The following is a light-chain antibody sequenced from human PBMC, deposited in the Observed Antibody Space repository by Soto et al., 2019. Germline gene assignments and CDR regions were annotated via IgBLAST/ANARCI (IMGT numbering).Light chain of an antibody. CDR3: HQFGYSPRT. Sequence: EIVLTQSPGTLSLSPGETATLSCRASQTVNSDYLAWFQQRPGQAPRLLIFATSRRATDIPDRFSGSGSGTDVTLAIRRLEPEDFAVYYCHQFGYSPRTFGQGTKV. J-gene: IGKJ1*01. CDR2: ATS. V-gene: IGKV3-20*01. CDR1: QTVNSDY.